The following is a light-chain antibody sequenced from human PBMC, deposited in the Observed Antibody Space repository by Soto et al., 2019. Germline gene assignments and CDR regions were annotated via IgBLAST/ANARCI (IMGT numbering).Light chain of an antibody. CDR3: QQYNSWPWT. CDR2: GAS. Sequence: EIMMTPSQATLSVSPGGRATLSCRASQSISDTLAWYQQKPGQSPRLLIYGASTRATGFPARFSGRGSGTDFTLTISSLQSEDFAVYYCQQYNSWPWTFGQGTKV. CDR1: QSISDT. V-gene: IGKV3-15*01. J-gene: IGKJ1*01.